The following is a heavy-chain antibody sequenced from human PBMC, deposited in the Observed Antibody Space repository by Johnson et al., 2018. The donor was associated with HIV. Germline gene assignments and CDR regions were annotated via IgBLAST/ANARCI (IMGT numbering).Heavy chain of an antibody. CDR1: GFTFSTYG. J-gene: IGHJ3*02. D-gene: IGHD6-13*01. Sequence: VQLVESGGGVVQPGRSLRLSCAASGFTFSTYGMHWVRQAPGEGLEWVSSFSGRDGGTNYADSVKGRFTISRDNSKNMVSLQMSSLGVEDTALYYCAKVAVATAAGGVGLKIWGPGTMVTVSS. CDR3: AKVAVATAAGGVGLKI. CDR2: FSGRDGGT. V-gene: IGHV3-23*04.